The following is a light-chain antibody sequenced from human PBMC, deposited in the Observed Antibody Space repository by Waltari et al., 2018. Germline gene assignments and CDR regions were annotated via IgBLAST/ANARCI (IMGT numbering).Light chain of an antibody. CDR2: DAS. CDR1: QSISSW. CDR3: QHYNGYPLT. V-gene: IGKV1-5*01. J-gene: IGKJ4*01. Sequence: DIQMTQSPSTLSASVGDRVTITCRASQSISSWLAWYQQKPGKAPKLLIYDASSLESGVPSRFSGSGSGTEFTLTISSLQPDDFATYYCQHYNGYPLTFGGGTRVEIK.